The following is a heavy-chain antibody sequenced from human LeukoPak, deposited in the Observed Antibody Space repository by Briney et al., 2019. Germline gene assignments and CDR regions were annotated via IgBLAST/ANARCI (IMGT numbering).Heavy chain of an antibody. CDR1: GIIFSSYT. CDR3: ARDTLASRTTDY. V-gene: IGHV3-21*01. J-gene: IGHJ4*02. Sequence: PGGSLRLSCAASGIIFSSYTINWVRQAPGKGPEWVSSISSSSSYIYYADSVKGRFTISRDNARNSLYLQMNSLRAEDTAVYYCARDTLASRTTDYWGQGTLVTVSS. CDR2: ISSSSSYI. D-gene: IGHD1-1*01.